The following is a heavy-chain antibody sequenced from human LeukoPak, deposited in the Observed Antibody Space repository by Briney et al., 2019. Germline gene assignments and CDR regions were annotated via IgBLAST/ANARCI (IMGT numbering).Heavy chain of an antibody. D-gene: IGHD3-22*01. V-gene: IGHV4-59*11. J-gene: IGHJ3*02. Sequence: PSETLSLTCTVSDGSISSHYWSWIRQPPGKGLEWIGYIYYSGSTSYNSSLKCRVTISVDTSKNQFSLKLSSVTAADTAVYYCARGGYYDRSGNPYKLGFDMWGQGTMVTVSS. CDR3: ARGGYYDRSGNPYKLGFDM. CDR1: DGSISSHY. CDR2: IYYSGST.